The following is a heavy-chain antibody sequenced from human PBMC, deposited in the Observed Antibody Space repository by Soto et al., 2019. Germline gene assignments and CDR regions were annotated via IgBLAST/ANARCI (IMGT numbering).Heavy chain of an antibody. CDR1: GGSFSGYY. V-gene: IGHV4-34*01. D-gene: IGHD3-10*01. CDR2: IKHSGST. CDR3: AGGAGYYGSGSYYGHRYFDY. Sequence: SETLSLTCAVYGGSFSGYYWSWIRQPPGKGLEWIGEIKHSGSTNYNPSLKSRVTISVDTSKNQFSLKLSSVTAADTAVYYCAGGAGYYGSGSYYGHRYFDYWGQGTLVTVSS. J-gene: IGHJ4*02.